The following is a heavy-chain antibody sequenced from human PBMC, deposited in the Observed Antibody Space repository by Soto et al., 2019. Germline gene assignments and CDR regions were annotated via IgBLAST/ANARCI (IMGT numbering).Heavy chain of an antibody. CDR2: IYYIGDT. CDR3: ARDPTVETDYFTGMDV. J-gene: IGHJ6*02. V-gene: IGHV4-30-4*01. D-gene: IGHD4-4*01. CDR1: GGSIYTGDYY. Sequence: PSETLSLTCTVSGGSIYTGDYYWSWIRQPPGRGLEWIGSIYYIGDTEYNPSLKSRLTMSVDTSKNQFSLRLTSVTAADTAVYYCARDPTVETDYFTGMDVWGQGTTVT.